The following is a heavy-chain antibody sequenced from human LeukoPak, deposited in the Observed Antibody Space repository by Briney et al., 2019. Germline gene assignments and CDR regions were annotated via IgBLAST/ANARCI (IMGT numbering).Heavy chain of an antibody. CDR3: ARRFGIAVAGPFDY. CDR2: INWIGGSP. CDR1: GFTFGDYG. V-gene: IGHV3-20*04. Sequence: GGSLRLSCAASGFTFGDYGMSWVRQAPGKGLEWVSGINWIGGSPGYADSVKGRFTISRGNAKNSLYLQMNSLSAEDTALYYCARRFGIAVAGPFDYWGQGTLVTVAS. D-gene: IGHD6-19*01. J-gene: IGHJ4*02.